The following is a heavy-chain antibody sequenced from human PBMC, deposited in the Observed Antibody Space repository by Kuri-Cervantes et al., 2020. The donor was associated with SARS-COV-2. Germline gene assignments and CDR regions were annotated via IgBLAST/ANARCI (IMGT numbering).Heavy chain of an antibody. CDR1: GFTFSSYS. D-gene: IGHD6-6*01. J-gene: IGHJ5*02. Sequence: SLKISCAASGFTFSSYSMNWVRQAPGKGLEWVSGISWNSGSIGYADSVKGRFTISRDNAKNSLYLQMNSLRAEDTALYYCAKDIREQLVGGVGWFDPWGQGTLVTVSS. CDR3: AKDIREQLVGGVGWFDP. V-gene: IGHV3-9*01. CDR2: ISWNSGSI.